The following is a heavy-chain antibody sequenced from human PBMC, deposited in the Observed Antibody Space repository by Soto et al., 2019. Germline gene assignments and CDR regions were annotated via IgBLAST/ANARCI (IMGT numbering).Heavy chain of an antibody. CDR2: IHQNGTER. CDR1: GFTFSGYW. CDR3: LGSGSFSL. V-gene: IGHV3-7*01. J-gene: IGHJ4*02. Sequence: EVQLVESGGGLVHPGGSLRLSCVVSGFTFSGYWMHWVRQAPGKGLECVANIHQNGTERYYVDSVKGRFTISRDNAKNSLYLYMNSLRAEDTAVYYCLGSGSFSLWGQGTLVTVSS. D-gene: IGHD3-10*01.